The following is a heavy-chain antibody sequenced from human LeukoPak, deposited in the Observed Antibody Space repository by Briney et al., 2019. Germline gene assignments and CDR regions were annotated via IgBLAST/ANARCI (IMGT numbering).Heavy chain of an antibody. J-gene: IGHJ4*02. D-gene: IGHD2-15*01. CDR1: GGSISSYY. CDR3: ARVVDGYCSGGSCYPYFDY. V-gene: IGHV4-59*12. Sequence: SETLSLTCTVSGGSISSYYWSWIRQPPGKGLEWIGYIYYSGNTNYNPSLKSRVTISVDRSKNQFSLKLSSVTAADTAVYYCARVVDGYCSGGSCYPYFDYWGQGTLVTVSS. CDR2: IYYSGNT.